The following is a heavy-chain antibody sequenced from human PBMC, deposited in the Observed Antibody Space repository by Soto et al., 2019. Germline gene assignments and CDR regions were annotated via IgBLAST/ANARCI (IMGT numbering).Heavy chain of an antibody. D-gene: IGHD3-10*02. CDR1: GYTFTAYY. CDR3: ARNMDYYYGRGSGNGHGV. CDR2: INPKFGDT. V-gene: IGHV1-2*02. Sequence: QVQLVQSGAEVKEPGDSVRVSCEASGYTFTAYYIHWVRRAPGQGLEWMGWINPKFGDTTYAQDFQGRVSMTRDMSISTVYMELSWLTSDDTAIYYCARNMDYYYGRGSGNGHGVWGQGTTVTVFS. J-gene: IGHJ6*02.